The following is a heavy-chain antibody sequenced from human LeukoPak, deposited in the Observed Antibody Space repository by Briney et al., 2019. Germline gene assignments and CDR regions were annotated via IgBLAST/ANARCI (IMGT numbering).Heavy chain of an antibody. CDR3: AKGSGSYGKYPFDY. CDR1: GFTFTSYA. Sequence: PGGSLRLSCAASGFTFTSYAMNWVRQAPGKGLEWVSGIVASGSTTYYADSVKGRFTISRDNSKNTLYLQMNSLRADDTAVYYCAKGSGSYGKYPFDYWGQGTLVTVTS. V-gene: IGHV3-23*01. J-gene: IGHJ4*02. D-gene: IGHD1-26*01. CDR2: IVASGSTT.